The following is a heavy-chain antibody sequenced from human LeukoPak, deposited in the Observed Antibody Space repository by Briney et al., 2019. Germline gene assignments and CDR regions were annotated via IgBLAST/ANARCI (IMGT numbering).Heavy chain of an antibody. CDR1: GGSISSISYQ. D-gene: IGHD2-2*01. CDR3: ARISIVVVPAYFDY. V-gene: IGHV4-39*01. Sequence: PSETLSLTCTVSGGSISSISYQWGWIRQPPGKGLEWIGSIYYSGSTYYNPSLKSRVTVSVDTSKNQFSLKLSSVTAADTAVYYCARISIVVVPAYFDYWGQGTLVTVSS. J-gene: IGHJ4*02. CDR2: IYYSGST.